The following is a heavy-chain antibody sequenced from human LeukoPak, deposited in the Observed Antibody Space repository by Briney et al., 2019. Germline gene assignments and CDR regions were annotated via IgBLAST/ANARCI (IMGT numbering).Heavy chain of an antibody. CDR3: ARFGGNWNYDY. V-gene: IGHV3-48*03. CDR2: ISSSGSTI. CDR1: GFTSSSYE. D-gene: IGHD1-7*01. J-gene: IGHJ4*02. Sequence: GGSMSLPCAASGFTSSSYEMNWVRQAPGKGLEWVSYISSSGSTIYYADSVNGRFTISRDNANNSLYLQMHSLRAEDTAVYYCARFGGNWNYDYWGQGTLVTVSS.